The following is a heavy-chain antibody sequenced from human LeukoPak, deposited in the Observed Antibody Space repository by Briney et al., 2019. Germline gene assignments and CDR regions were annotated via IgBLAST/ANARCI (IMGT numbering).Heavy chain of an antibody. D-gene: IGHD3-3*01. CDR2: ISYDGSNK. Sequence: GGSLRLSCAASGFTFSSYAMHWVRQAPGEGLDWVAVISYDGSNKYYADSVKGRFTISRDNSKNTLYLQMNSLRAEDTAVYYCAREPILLTIFGVVTDYWGQGTLVTVSS. J-gene: IGHJ4*02. CDR3: AREPILLTIFGVVTDY. CDR1: GFTFSSYA. V-gene: IGHV3-30-3*01.